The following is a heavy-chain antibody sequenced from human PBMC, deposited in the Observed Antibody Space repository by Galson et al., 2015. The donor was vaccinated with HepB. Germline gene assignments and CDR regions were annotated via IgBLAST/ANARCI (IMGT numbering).Heavy chain of an antibody. V-gene: IGHV3-30*03. D-gene: IGHD2-2*01. Sequence: SLRLSCAASGFTFSSYGMHWVRQAPGKGLEWVAFISYDGSNKYYADSVKGRFTISRDNSKNTLYLQMNSLRAEDTAVYYCATGRHIVVVPAALDYWGQGTLVTVSS. CDR3: ATGRHIVVVPAALDY. CDR1: GFTFSSYG. J-gene: IGHJ4*02. CDR2: ISYDGSNK.